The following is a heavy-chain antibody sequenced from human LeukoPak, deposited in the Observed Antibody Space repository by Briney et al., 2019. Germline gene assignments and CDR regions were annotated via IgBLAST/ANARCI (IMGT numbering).Heavy chain of an antibody. CDR3: AKDMNTVTTTFDY. V-gene: IGHV3-30-3*01. Sequence: GGSLRLSCAASGFTFSNYAMHWVRQAPGKGLEWVALISYDGSNKYYADSVKGRSTISRDNSENTLYLQMNSLRAEDTAVYYCAKDMNTVTTTFDYWGQGTLVTVSS. J-gene: IGHJ4*02. CDR2: ISYDGSNK. CDR1: GFTFSNYA. D-gene: IGHD4-17*01.